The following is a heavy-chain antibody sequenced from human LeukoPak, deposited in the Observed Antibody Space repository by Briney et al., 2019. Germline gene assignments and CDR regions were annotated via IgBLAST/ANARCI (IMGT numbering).Heavy chain of an antibody. CDR2: INSDGSTT. D-gene: IGHD5-18*01. CDR3: ARDRYNFDY. J-gene: IGHJ4*02. CDR1: GFTFSIYW. V-gene: IGHV3-74*01. Sequence: GGSLRLSCAASGFTFSIYWMQWVRQAPGKGLVWVSRINSDGSTTNYADSVRGRFTISRDNAQNTLYLQMTSLGAEDTAMYYCARDRYNFDYWGQGTLVTVSS.